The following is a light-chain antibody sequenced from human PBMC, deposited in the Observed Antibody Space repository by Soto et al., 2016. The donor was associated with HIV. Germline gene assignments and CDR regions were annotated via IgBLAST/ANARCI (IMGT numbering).Light chain of an antibody. J-gene: IGLJ2*01. CDR2: EDR. CDR1: NLGGQS. V-gene: IGLV3-21*04. Sequence: SYELTQPASVSVAPGKAATITCGGNNLGGQSVHWYQQKPGQAPVLVIYEDRARPSGIPARFSGSNSGNTATLTISRVEVGDEADYYCQVWDSRADGLFGGGTRLTVL. CDR3: QVWDSRADGL.